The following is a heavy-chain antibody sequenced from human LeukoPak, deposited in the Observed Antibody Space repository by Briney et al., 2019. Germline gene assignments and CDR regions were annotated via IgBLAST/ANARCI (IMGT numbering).Heavy chain of an antibody. J-gene: IGHJ4*02. V-gene: IGHV3-74*01. CDR1: GFTFSSYW. CDR3: VRGNDYGGPHY. Sequence: GGSLRLSCAVSGFTFSSYWMHWVRQAPGKGLVWVSRIDRDGSRINYADSVKGRFTISRDNGKNTLFLQMNSLRAEDAAVYYCVRGNDYGGPHYWGQGTLVTVSP. CDR2: IDRDGSRI. D-gene: IGHD4-23*01.